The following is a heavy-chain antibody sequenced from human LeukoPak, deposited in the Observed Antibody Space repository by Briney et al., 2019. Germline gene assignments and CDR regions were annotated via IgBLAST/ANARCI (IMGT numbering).Heavy chain of an antibody. V-gene: IGHV1-8*01. J-gene: IGHJ4*02. D-gene: IGHD3-22*01. CDR3: ATESYDTLFDY. CDR1: GYTFTSYD. Sequence: ASVKVSCKASGYTFTSYDINWVRQATGQGLEWMGWMSPNSGNTGYAQKFQGRVTMTEDTSTDTAYMELSSLRSEDTAVYYCATESYDTLFDYWGQGTLVTVSS. CDR2: MSPNSGNT.